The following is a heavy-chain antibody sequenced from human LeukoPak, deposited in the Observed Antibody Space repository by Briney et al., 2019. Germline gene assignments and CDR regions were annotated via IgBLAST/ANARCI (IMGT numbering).Heavy chain of an antibody. J-gene: IGHJ2*01. CDR1: GYTFTSYY. CDR2: INPNSGDT. CDR3: ASVIAASGTRNWYFDL. Sequence: GASVKVSCKASGYTFTSYYMHWVRQAPGQGLEWMGWINPNSGDTNYAQKFQGWVTMTRVTSISTAYMELSRLRSDDTAVYFCASVIAASGTRNWYFDLWGRGTLVTVSS. V-gene: IGHV1-2*04. D-gene: IGHD6-13*01.